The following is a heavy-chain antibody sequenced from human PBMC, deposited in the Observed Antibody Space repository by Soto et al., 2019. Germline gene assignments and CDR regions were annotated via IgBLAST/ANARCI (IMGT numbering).Heavy chain of an antibody. D-gene: IGHD3-22*01. CDR1: GGSISSHIYY. Sequence: SETLSLTCTVSGGSISSHIYYWGWIRQPPGKGLEWIGNIHYSGSTYYDSSLKSRVTISVDMSKNQFSLKLSSVTAADTAVYYCASQHYYDSSGYYVVYWGQGTLVTVSS. CDR2: IHYSGST. V-gene: IGHV4-39*01. CDR3: ASQHYYDSSGYYVVY. J-gene: IGHJ4*02.